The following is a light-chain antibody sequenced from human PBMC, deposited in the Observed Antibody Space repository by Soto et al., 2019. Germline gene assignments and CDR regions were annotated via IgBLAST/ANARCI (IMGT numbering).Light chain of an antibody. CDR3: QQYGSSPAT. V-gene: IGKV3-20*01. CDR2: GAS. J-gene: IGKJ2*01. Sequence: EIVLTQSPGTLSLSPGERTTLSCRASQSVSSSYLAWYQQKPGQAPRLLIYGASSRATGIPDRFSGSGSGTDFTLTISRLEPEDFALYYCQQYGSSPATFGRGTKLEIK. CDR1: QSVSSSY.